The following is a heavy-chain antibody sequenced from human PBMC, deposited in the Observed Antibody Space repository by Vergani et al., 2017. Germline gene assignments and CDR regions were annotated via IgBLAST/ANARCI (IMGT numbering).Heavy chain of an antibody. CDR2: ISAYNGNT. J-gene: IGHJ4*02. CDR1: GYTFTSYG. V-gene: IGHV1-18*01. D-gene: IGHD1-26*01. Sequence: QVQLVQSGAEVKKSGASVKVSCKASGYTFTSYGISWVRQAPGQGLEWMGWISAYNGNTHYAQKLQGRVTMTTDTSTSTAYMELRSLRSDDTAVYYCAGDFSGSYYGGFDYWGQGTLVTVSS. CDR3: AGDFSGSYYGGFDY.